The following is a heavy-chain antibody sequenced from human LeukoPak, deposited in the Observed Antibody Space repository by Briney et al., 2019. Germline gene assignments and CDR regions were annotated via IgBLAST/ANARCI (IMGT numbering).Heavy chain of an antibody. CDR1: GGSISSGGYY. CDR3: ARVPYYYDSSGYYYLTPFDY. Sequence: PTETLCLTCTVSGGSISSGGYYWSWIRQHPGKGLEWIGYIYYSGSTYYNPSLKSRVTISVDTSKNQFSLKLSSVTAADTAVYYCARVPYYYDSSGYYYLTPFDYWGQGTLVTVSS. V-gene: IGHV4-31*03. D-gene: IGHD3-22*01. CDR2: IYYSGST. J-gene: IGHJ4*02.